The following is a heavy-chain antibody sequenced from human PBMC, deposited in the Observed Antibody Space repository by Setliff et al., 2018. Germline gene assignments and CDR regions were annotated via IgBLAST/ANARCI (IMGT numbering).Heavy chain of an antibody. CDR3: AKLVRYCSSRTCQRASGDEY. V-gene: IGHV1-18*01. CDR2: LSPYSGNT. J-gene: IGHJ4*02. CDR1: GFTFKDSI. D-gene: IGHD2-15*01. Sequence: GASVKVSCKASGFTFKDSIVNWVRQAPGQGLEWVGWLSPYSGNTYSAQKFQGRLTLTTDTSTTTAYMELKSLTSGDTAIYYCAKLVRYCSSRTCQRASGDEYWGQGTLVTVSS.